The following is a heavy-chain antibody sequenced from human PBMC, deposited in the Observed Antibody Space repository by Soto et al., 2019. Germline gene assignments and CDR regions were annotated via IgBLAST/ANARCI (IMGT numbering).Heavy chain of an antibody. CDR1: GFPFSRCA. CDR3: AAELGNSGYDGHDY. Sequence: QVQLVESGGGVVQPGTSLRLSCAASGFPFSRCAMHWVRQAPGKGLEWVAVIIYDGSDKYYADSVQGRFTISRDNSKNTLYLQVNSLRPEDTAVYYCAAELGNSGYDGHDYWGQGTLVTVSS. V-gene: IGHV3-30-3*01. J-gene: IGHJ4*02. D-gene: IGHD5-12*01. CDR2: IIYDGSDK.